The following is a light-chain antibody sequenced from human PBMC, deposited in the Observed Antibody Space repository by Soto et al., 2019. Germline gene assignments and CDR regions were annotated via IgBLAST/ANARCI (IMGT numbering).Light chain of an antibody. CDR2: SAS. CDR3: QESDTTPFT. J-gene: IGKJ3*01. Sequence: DIQMTQSPPSLSASVGDRVTMSCRASQHIESYVNWYQQKPGKAPKLLIYSASSLHSGVPSRFSGSGSGTDFTLTISSLQPEDFATYYCQESDTTPFTFGPGTKVEIK. V-gene: IGKV1-39*01. CDR1: QHIESY.